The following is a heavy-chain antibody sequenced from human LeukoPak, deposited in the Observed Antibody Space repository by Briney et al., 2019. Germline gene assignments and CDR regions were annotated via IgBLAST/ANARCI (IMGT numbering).Heavy chain of an antibody. CDR2: IKQGGSEK. CDR3: ARRSSSWIVY. J-gene: IGHJ4*02. Sequence: PGGSLRLSCAASGFTFSSRWMSWVRQAPGKGLEWVANIKQGGSEKYYVDSVKGRFTISRDNAKNSLYLQMNSLRAEDTAVYYCARRSSSWIVYWGQGTLVTVSS. D-gene: IGHD6-13*01. CDR1: GFTFSSRW. V-gene: IGHV3-7*01.